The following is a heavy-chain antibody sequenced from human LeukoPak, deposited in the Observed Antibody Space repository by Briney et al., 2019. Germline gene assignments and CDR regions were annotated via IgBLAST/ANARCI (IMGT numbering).Heavy chain of an antibody. D-gene: IGHD3-3*01. CDR1: GGSISSSSYY. V-gene: IGHV4-39*01. J-gene: IGHJ4*02. CDR2: IYYSGST. Sequence: SETLSLTCTVSGGSISSSSYYWGWIRQPPGKGLEWIGSIYYSGSTCYNPSLKSRVTISVDTSKNQFSLKLSSVTAADTAVYYCARGPDFWSGPGGYYFDYWGQGTLVTVSS. CDR3: ARGPDFWSGPGGYYFDY.